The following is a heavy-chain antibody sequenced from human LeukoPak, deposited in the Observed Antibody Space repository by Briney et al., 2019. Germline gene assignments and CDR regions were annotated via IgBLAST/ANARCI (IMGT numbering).Heavy chain of an antibody. V-gene: IGHV3-53*01. CDR3: ARDRREYYDSSGHKQGDY. CDR2: IYSGGST. D-gene: IGHD3-22*01. J-gene: IGHJ4*02. Sequence: PGGSLRLSCAASGFTVSSNYVSWVRQAPGKGLEWVSVIYSGGSTYYADSVKGRFTISRDNSKNTLYLQMNSLRAEDTAVYYCARDRREYYDSSGHKQGDYWGKGTLVTVSS. CDR1: GFTVSSNY.